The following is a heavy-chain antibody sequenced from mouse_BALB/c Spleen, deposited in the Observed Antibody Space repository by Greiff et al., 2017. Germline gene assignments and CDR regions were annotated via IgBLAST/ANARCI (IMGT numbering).Heavy chain of an antibody. D-gene: IGHD2-4*01. CDR1: GFSLTSYG. V-gene: IGHV2-9*02. J-gene: IGHJ3*01. CDR3: ARAHYDDGSWFAY. CDR2: IWAGGST. Sequence: VKVVESGPGLVAPSQSLSITCTVSGFSLTSYGVHWVRQPPGKGLEWLGVIWAGGSTNYNSALMSRLSISKDNSKSQVFLKMNSLQTDDTAMYYCARAHYDDGSWFAYWGQGTLVTVSA.